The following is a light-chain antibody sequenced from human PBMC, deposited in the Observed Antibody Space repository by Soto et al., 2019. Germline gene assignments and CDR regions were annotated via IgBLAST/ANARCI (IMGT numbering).Light chain of an antibody. J-gene: IGKJ1*01. V-gene: IGKV3-20*01. Sequence: EIVLTQSPGTLSLSPGERATLSCRASQSVRNNYLAWYQQKPGQAPRLLIYGASNRATGIPDRFSGSGSGTDFTLTNSRLEPEYFAVYYCQQYGSSGTFGQGTKVEIK. CDR3: QQYGSSGT. CDR1: QSVRNNY. CDR2: GAS.